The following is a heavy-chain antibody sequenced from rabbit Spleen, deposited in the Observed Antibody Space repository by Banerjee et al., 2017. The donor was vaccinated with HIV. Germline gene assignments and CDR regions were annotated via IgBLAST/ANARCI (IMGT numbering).Heavy chain of an antibody. Sequence: QQQLVESGGGLVKPGGTLPLNCNASGIDFSSHYYMCWVRQAPGKGLELIGCIYTGSGSTYYATWVNGRFTISRSTSLNTVDLKMTSLTAADTATYFCARDTGSSFSSYGMDLWGPGTLVTVS. CDR3: ARDTGSSFSSYGMDL. CDR2: IYTGSGST. V-gene: IGHV1S43*01. J-gene: IGHJ6*01. CDR1: GIDFSSHYY. D-gene: IGHD8-1*01.